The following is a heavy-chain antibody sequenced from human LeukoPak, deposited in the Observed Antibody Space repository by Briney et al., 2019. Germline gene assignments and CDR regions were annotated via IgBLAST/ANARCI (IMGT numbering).Heavy chain of an antibody. Sequence: SETLSLTCAVYGGSFSGYYWSWIRQPPGKGLEWIGEINHSGSTNYNPSFKSRVTISVDTSKNQFTLKLSSVTAADTAVYYCARGHKASVWGQGTMVTVSS. V-gene: IGHV4-34*01. CDR3: ARGHKASV. J-gene: IGHJ3*01. CDR2: INHSGST. CDR1: GGSFSGYY.